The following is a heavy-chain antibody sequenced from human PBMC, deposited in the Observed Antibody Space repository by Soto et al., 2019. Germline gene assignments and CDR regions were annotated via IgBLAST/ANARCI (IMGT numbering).Heavy chain of an antibody. CDR1: GGSIDNFY. Sequence: PSETLSLTCTVSGGSIDNFYWSWIRQPPGKGLEWVGYIYYTGSANYNPSVKGRVALSLDKSKSQFSLRLRSVTAADTAVYYCAREARGPARIFDSWGQGTLVTVSS. D-gene: IGHD6-6*01. V-gene: IGHV4-59*01. J-gene: IGHJ4*02. CDR2: IYYTGSA. CDR3: AREARGPARIFDS.